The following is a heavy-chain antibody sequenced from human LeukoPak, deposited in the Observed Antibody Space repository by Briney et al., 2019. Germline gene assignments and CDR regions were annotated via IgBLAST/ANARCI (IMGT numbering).Heavy chain of an antibody. Sequence: PGGSLRLSCAASGFTITTNYMTWVRQTPGKGLDWVSVIYSGGSTYYADSVKGRFTISRDTSKNMVYLQMDSLRAEDTAVYYCAKGVGATNLFDYWGQGTLVTVSS. J-gene: IGHJ4*02. D-gene: IGHD1-26*01. V-gene: IGHV3-66*01. CDR1: GFTITTNY. CDR3: AKGVGATNLFDY. CDR2: IYSGGST.